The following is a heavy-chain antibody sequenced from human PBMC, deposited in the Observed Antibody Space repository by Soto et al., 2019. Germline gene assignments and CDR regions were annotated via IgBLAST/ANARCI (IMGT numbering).Heavy chain of an antibody. CDR1: GGSISTDDHY. J-gene: IGHJ4*02. CDR2: IYYTGST. CDR3: ASLRSRWNIDY. D-gene: IGHD6-13*01. V-gene: IGHV4-30-4*01. Sequence: QVQLQESGPGLVKPSQTLSLTCTVSGGSISTDDHYWSWIRQPPGKGLEWIGYIYYTGSTHYNPSLKSRLFTSLDTSKNQFSLQLTSVTAADTAGYYCASLRSRWNIDYWGQGTLVTVSS.